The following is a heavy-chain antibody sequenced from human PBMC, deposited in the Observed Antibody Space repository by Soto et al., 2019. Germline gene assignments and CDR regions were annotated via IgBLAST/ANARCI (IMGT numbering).Heavy chain of an antibody. V-gene: IGHV3-74*01. CDR2: INSDGSST. CDR3: ARDHAPTPDYYDSGVAFDI. D-gene: IGHD3-22*01. Sequence: HPGGSLRLSCAASGFTFSSYWMHWVRQAPGKGLVWVSRINSDGSSTSYADSVKGRFTISRDNAKNTLYLQMNSLRAEDTAVYYCARDHAPTPDYYDSGVAFDIWGQGTMVTVSS. CDR1: GFTFSSYW. J-gene: IGHJ3*02.